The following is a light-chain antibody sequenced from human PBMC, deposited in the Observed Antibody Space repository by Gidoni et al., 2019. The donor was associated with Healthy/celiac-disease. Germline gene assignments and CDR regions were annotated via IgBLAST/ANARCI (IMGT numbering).Light chain of an antibody. J-gene: IGKJ5*01. Sequence: DIQMTQSPSSLSASVGDRVTITCQASQDISNYLNWYQQKPGKAPKLLIYDASNLETGVPSRFSGSGSGTDFTFTISSLQPEDIATYYCPLPPPFGQGTRLEIK. CDR2: DAS. V-gene: IGKV1-33*01. CDR3: PLPPP. CDR1: QDISNY.